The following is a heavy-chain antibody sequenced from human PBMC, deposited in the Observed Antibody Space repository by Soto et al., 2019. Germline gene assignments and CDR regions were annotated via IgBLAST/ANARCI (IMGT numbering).Heavy chain of an antibody. CDR1: GFTFSSYS. V-gene: IGHV3-48*01. Sequence: PGGSLRLSCAASGFTFSSYSMNWVRQAPGKGLEWVSYISSSSSTIYYADSVKGRFTISRDNAKNSLYLQMNSLRAEDTAVYYCARDNALRFLEWLFPDAFDIWGQGTMVTVSS. CDR2: ISSSSSTI. J-gene: IGHJ3*02. CDR3: ARDNALRFLEWLFPDAFDI. D-gene: IGHD3-3*01.